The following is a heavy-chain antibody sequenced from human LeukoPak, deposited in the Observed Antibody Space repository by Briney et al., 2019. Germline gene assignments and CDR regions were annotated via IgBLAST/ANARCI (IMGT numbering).Heavy chain of an antibody. V-gene: IGHV4-34*01. D-gene: IGHD3-10*01. CDR1: SGSFSGYY. CDR2: FNHNWGA. CDR3: AASLWFGIYPDY. Sequence: SETLSLTCAVYSGSFSGYYWTWFRQPPGKGLEWIGEFNHNWGAKYNPSLKSGVPISVDTSKNHLSLSLNSVTTAYTAVYYCAASLWFGIYPDYWGQGSLVTVSS. J-gene: IGHJ4*02.